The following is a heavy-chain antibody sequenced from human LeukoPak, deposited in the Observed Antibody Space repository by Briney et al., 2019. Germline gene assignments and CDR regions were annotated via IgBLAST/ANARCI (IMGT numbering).Heavy chain of an antibody. V-gene: IGHV3-23*01. D-gene: IGHD1-26*01. CDR2: ISGNGGST. Sequence: PGGSQRLSCAASGLTFNNYAMSWVRQAPGKGLGWVSGISGNGGSTYYGDSVKGRFTISRDNSKNTLDLQMNSLRADDTAVYYCAKGGSYYRYFDYWGQGTLVSVSS. CDR3: AKGGSYYRYFDY. J-gene: IGHJ4*01. CDR1: GLTFNNYA.